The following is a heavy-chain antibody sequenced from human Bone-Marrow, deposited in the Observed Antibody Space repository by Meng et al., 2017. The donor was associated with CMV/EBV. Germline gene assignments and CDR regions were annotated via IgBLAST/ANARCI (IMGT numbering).Heavy chain of an antibody. D-gene: IGHD2-2*01. J-gene: IGHJ4*02. CDR2: IYPGDSDT. Sequence: KVSCKGSGYSFTSYWIGWVRQMPGKGLECMGIIYPGDSDTRYSPSFQGQVTISADKSISTAYLQWSSLKAADSAMYYCARSYCSSSNCIIDCWGQGTLVTVSS. CDR1: GYSFTSYW. CDR3: ARSYCSSSNCIIDC. V-gene: IGHV5-51*01.